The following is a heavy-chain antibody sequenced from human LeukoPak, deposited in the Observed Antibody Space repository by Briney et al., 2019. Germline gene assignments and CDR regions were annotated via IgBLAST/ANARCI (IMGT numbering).Heavy chain of an antibody. CDR1: GYTFTGYY. CDR2: INPNSGGT. CDR3: ARDVGLRLGELSLLDY. D-gene: IGHD3-16*02. Sequence: ASVKVSCKASGYTFTGYYMHWVRQAPGQGLEWMGWINPNSGGTSYAQKFQGWVTMTRDTSISTAYMELSRLRSDDTAVYYCARDVGLRLGELSLLDYWGQGTLVTVSS. J-gene: IGHJ4*02. V-gene: IGHV1-2*04.